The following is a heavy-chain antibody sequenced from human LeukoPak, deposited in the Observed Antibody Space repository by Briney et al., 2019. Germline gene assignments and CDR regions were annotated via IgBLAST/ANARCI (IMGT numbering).Heavy chain of an antibody. D-gene: IGHD1-1*01. CDR1: GGSVSDYY. CDR3: ARASHWNQLHYFDY. V-gene: IGHV4-59*02. J-gene: IGHJ4*02. CDR2: IYHTGST. Sequence: SETLSLTCTISGGSVSDYYWSWIRQSPGKGLEWIGYIYHTGSTCYSPSLKSRVTISVDKSKNQFSLKLSSVTAADTAVYYCARASHWNQLHYFDYWGQGTLVTVSS.